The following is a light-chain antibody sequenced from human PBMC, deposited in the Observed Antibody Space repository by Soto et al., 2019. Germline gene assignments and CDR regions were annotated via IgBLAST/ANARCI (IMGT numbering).Light chain of an antibody. CDR1: QSVLYSANNKNY. CDR3: QQYYSTPQT. Sequence: IVMTQSPDSLAVSLGERATINCKSSQSVLYSANNKNYLAWYQQKPGQPPKLLIYWASTRESGVPDRFSGSGSGTDFTLTISSLQAEDVAVYYCQQYYSTPQTFGQGTEVEI. J-gene: IGKJ1*01. V-gene: IGKV4-1*01. CDR2: WAS.